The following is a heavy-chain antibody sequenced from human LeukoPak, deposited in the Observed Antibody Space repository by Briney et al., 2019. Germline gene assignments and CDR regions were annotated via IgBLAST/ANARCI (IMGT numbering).Heavy chain of an antibody. CDR2: INGYNGNS. J-gene: IGHJ3*02. Sequence: GASVKVSCKASGYSFTSHGISWVRQAPGQGLEWMGWINGYNGNSNYAQNLQGRVTMTTDTSTSTAYMELRSLRSDDTAVYYCARGISRLPSAAFDIWGRGTMVTVSS. D-gene: IGHD6-6*01. V-gene: IGHV1-18*01. CDR1: GYSFTSHG. CDR3: ARGISRLPSAAFDI.